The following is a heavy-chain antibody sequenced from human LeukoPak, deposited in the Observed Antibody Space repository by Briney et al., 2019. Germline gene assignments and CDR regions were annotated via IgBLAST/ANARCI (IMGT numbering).Heavy chain of an antibody. J-gene: IGHJ6*03. D-gene: IGHD2-8*01. Sequence: PGGSLRLSCAASGFTFSNALMSWVRQAPGKGLEWVGRIKSKTDGGTTDYAAPVKGRFTISRDDSKNTLYLQMNSLKTEDTAVYYCTTDIVLMVYAPNYYMDVWGKGTTVTVSS. CDR2: IKSKTDGGTT. CDR3: TTDIVLMVYAPNYYMDV. CDR1: GFTFSNAL. V-gene: IGHV3-15*01.